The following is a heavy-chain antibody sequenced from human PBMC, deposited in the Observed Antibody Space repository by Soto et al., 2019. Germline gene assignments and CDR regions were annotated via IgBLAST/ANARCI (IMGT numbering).Heavy chain of an antibody. Sequence: QIQLVQSGAEMKKPGASVKVSCKPSGHTFTHYGVSWLRQAPGQGLEWMGWISAYNGNTDYAHKFQGRVALTTDTSTSTAYMELRGLSPDDTAVYYCARDVPGSGVPVWDYWGQGTLVTVSS. CDR1: GHTFTHYG. J-gene: IGHJ4*02. CDR3: ARDVPGSGVPVWDY. D-gene: IGHD2-15*01. CDR2: ISAYNGNT. V-gene: IGHV1-18*04.